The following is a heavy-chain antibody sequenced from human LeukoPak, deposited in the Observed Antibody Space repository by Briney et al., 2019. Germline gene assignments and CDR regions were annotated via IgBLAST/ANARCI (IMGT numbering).Heavy chain of an antibody. CDR2: IKQDGSEK. Sequence: GGSLRLSCAASGFTFSSYWMSWVRPAPGKGLEWVANIKQDGSEKYYVDSVKGRVTISRDNAKNSLYLQMNSLTAEDTAVYYCARDRVYSSSWYGTNWFDPWGQGTLVTVSS. CDR1: GFTFSSYW. V-gene: IGHV3-7*01. CDR3: ARDRVYSSSWYGTNWFDP. J-gene: IGHJ5*02. D-gene: IGHD6-13*01.